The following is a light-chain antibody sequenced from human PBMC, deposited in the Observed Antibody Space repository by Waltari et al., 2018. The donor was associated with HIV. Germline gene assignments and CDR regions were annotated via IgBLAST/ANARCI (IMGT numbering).Light chain of an antibody. Sequence: QSALTQPPSASGSPGPSVTISCSGTSSEVGDYDFVSWYQQHTVKVPKLILYDVNKRPSVVPDPFSGSKSGHTASLTVSGLQAYDEADYYCSSYAGSNNVVFGGGTKLTVL. J-gene: IGLJ2*01. CDR3: SSYAGSNNVV. CDR2: DVN. V-gene: IGLV2-8*01. CDR1: SSEVGDYDF.